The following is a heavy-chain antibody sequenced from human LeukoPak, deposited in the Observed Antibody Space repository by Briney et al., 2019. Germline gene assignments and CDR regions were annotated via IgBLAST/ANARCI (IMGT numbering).Heavy chain of an antibody. CDR2: ISSSCSTI. Sequence: GGSLRLSCAASGLPHRSYEMHWVRQAPGKGLEWVSYISSSCSTIYYADSVKGRFTISRDNAKDSLYLQMNSLRAEDTAVYYCAREQWSQWVVPEYYFDYWGQGNLVTVSS. J-gene: IGHJ4*02. V-gene: IGHV3-48*03. CDR1: GLPHRSYE. CDR3: AREQWSQWVVPEYYFDY. D-gene: IGHD6-19*01.